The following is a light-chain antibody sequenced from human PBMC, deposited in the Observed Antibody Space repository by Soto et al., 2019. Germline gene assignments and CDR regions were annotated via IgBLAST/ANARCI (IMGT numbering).Light chain of an antibody. J-gene: IGLJ1*01. CDR2: ANS. Sequence: QSALTQPPSVSGAPGQRVTISCTGSSSNIGAGYDVHWYQQLPGTAPKLFMYANSNRPSWVPDRFSGSKSGASASLAITGLQAEDEADYYCQSYDSSLSGYVFGTGTKVTVL. CDR3: QSYDSSLSGYV. V-gene: IGLV1-40*03. CDR1: SSNIGAGYD.